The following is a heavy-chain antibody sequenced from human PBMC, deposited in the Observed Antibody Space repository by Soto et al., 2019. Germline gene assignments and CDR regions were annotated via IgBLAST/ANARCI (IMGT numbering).Heavy chain of an antibody. CDR2: ISYDGSNK. D-gene: IGHD1-26*01. CDR1: GFTFSSYA. J-gene: IGHJ4*02. CDR3: ARDLGATENYFDY. Sequence: QVQLVESGGGVAQPGRSLRLSCAASGFTFSSYAMHWVRQAPGKGLEWVAVISYDGSNKYYADSVKGRFTISRDNSKNTLYLQMNSLRAEDTAVYYCARDLGATENYFDYWGQGTLVTVSS. V-gene: IGHV3-30-3*01.